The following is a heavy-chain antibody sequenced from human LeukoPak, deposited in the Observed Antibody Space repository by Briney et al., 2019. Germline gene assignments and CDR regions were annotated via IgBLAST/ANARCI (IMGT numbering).Heavy chain of an antibody. CDR3: ARDTSMAAFDY. CDR1: GGSISTYY. J-gene: IGHJ4*02. D-gene: IGHD5-18*01. CDR2: ICYSGST. V-gene: IGHV4-59*01. Sequence: SETLSLTCTVSGGSISTYYWNWIRQPPGKGLEWIGYICYSGSTNYNPSLKSRVTISVDTSKNQFSLRLSSVTAADTAVYYCARDTSMAAFDYWGQGTLVTVSS.